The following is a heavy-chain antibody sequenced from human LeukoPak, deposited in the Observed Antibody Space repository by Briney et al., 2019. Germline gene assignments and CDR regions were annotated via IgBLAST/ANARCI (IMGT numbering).Heavy chain of an antibody. Sequence: PGGSLRLSCAASGFTVRSNYMNWVRQAPGKGLEWVSVIHSGGSTYYADSVKGRFTISRDNSKNTLYLQMNSLRAEDTAVYYCARESGGWEGPASFDYWGQGTLVTVSS. V-gene: IGHV3-53*01. CDR2: IHSGGST. CDR3: ARESGGWEGPASFDY. J-gene: IGHJ4*02. D-gene: IGHD6-19*01. CDR1: GFTVRSNY.